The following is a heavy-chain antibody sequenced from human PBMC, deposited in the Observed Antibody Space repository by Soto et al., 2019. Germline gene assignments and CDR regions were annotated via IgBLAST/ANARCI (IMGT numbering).Heavy chain of an antibody. J-gene: IGHJ5*02. D-gene: IGHD2-2*01. CDR3: ATVLAEGPAAIRYNWFDP. Sequence: ASVKVSCKVSGYTLTELSMHWVRQAPGKGLEWMGGFDPEDGETIYAQKFQGRVPMTEDTSTDTAYMELSSLRSEDTAVYYCATVLAEGPAAIRYNWFDPWGQGTLVTVSS. V-gene: IGHV1-24*01. CDR2: FDPEDGET. CDR1: GYTLTELS.